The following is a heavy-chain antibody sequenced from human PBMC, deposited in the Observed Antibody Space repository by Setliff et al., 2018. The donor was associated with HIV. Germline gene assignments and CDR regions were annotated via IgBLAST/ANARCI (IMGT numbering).Heavy chain of an antibody. CDR1: GYTFTDYF. Sequence: ASVKVSCKSSGYTFTDYFIHWVRQAPGQGLEWMGWTSPDNGNTRISQRFRGSVTMTRDRSINTAYMELSGLTSDDTAVYYCARQLSNSFDYWGQGAPVTVSS. D-gene: IGHD1-1*01. CDR2: TSPDNGNT. CDR3: ARQLSNSFDY. V-gene: IGHV1-2*02. J-gene: IGHJ4*02.